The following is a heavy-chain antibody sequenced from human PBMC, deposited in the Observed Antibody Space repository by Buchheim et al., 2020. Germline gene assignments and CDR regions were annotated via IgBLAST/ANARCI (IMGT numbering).Heavy chain of an antibody. CDR3: SRGAGELELRTMDV. J-gene: IGHJ6*02. D-gene: IGHD1-7*01. Sequence: EVQLVESGGGLVEPGGSLRLSCAASGFTFSNYEMHWVRQVIGKGLEWVSTIGVGCDTYYPGSVKGRFTISSENAKNSLYLQMNSLRAGDTAVYYCSRGAGELELRTMDVWGQGTT. V-gene: IGHV3-13*04. CDR2: IGVGCDT. CDR1: GFTFSNYE.